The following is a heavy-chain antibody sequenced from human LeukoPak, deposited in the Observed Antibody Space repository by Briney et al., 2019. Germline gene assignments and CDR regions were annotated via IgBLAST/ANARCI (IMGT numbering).Heavy chain of an antibody. J-gene: IGHJ5*02. Sequence: PGGSLRLSCAASGFTFSSYAMSWVRQAPGKGLECVSAMSGSGGSTYSADSVHGRFTISRDNSKNTLYLQMNSLRAEDTAVYYCAKRDGQQLDPWGQGTLVTVSS. CDR1: GFTFSSYA. CDR2: MSGSGGST. CDR3: AKRDGQQLDP. V-gene: IGHV3-23*01. D-gene: IGHD6-13*01.